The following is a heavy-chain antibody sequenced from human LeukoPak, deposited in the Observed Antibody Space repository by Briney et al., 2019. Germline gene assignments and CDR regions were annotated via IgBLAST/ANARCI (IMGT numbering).Heavy chain of an antibody. CDR2: ISYDGSNK. V-gene: IGHV3-30-3*01. Sequence: PGRSLRLSCAASGFTFSSYAMHWDRQAPGKGLEWVAVISYDGSNKYYADSVKGRFTISRDNSKNTLYLQMNSLRAEDTAVYYCARGCSGGSCYSINYWGQGTLVTVSS. CDR3: ARGCSGGSCYSINY. D-gene: IGHD2-15*01. J-gene: IGHJ4*02. CDR1: GFTFSSYA.